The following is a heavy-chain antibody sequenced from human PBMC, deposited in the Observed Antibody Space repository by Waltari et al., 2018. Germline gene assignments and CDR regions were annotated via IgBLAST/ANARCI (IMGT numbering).Heavy chain of an antibody. V-gene: IGHV3-33*01. D-gene: IGHD3-16*02. CDR1: GFTFSSYG. CDR2: KWYDVSNK. Sequence: QVQLVESGGGVVQPGRSLRLSCAASGFTFSSYGMHWVRQAPGRGLVWLAVKWYDVSNKYYADSVKGRFTISRDNSKNTLYLQMNSMRAEDTAVYYCARDLYVWGSYRDDAFDIWGQGTMVTVSS. CDR3: ARDLYVWGSYRDDAFDI. J-gene: IGHJ3*02.